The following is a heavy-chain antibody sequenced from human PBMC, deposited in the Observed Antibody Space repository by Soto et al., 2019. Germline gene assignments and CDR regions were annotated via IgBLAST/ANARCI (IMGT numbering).Heavy chain of an antibody. D-gene: IGHD2-15*01. CDR3: ARQEDSYYYTMDV. CDR2: IYYSGST. Sequence: SETLSLTCTVSGSSISSSNYYWGWIRQPPGKGLEWIGTIYYSGSTYYNPSLKSRVTISVDTSKNQFSLKLSSVTAADTAVYYCARQEDSYYYTMDVWGQGTTVTV. J-gene: IGHJ6*02. V-gene: IGHV4-39*01. CDR1: GSSISSSNYY.